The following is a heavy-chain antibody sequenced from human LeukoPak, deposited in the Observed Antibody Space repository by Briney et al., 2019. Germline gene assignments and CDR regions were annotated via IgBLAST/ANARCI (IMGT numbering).Heavy chain of an antibody. CDR2: ISSSGSTI. V-gene: IGHV3-48*03. D-gene: IGHD5-18*01. J-gene: IGHJ5*02. CDR3: ARDTTMITYWFDP. CDR1: GFTFSSYE. Sequence: LSGGSLRLSCAASGFTFSSYEMNWVRQAPGKGLEWVSYISSSGSTIYYADSVKGRFTISRDNAKNSLYLQMNSLRAEDTAVYYCARDTTMITYWFDPWGQGTLVTVSS.